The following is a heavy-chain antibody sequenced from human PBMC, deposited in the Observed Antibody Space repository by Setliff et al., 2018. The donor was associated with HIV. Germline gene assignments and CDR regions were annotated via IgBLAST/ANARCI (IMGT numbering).Heavy chain of an antibody. CDR2: INPKFGGT. CDR3: ARDLSTHWSGYSLGF. V-gene: IGHV1-2*02. J-gene: IGHJ4*02. D-gene: IGHD3-3*01. CDR1: GYFFTNYG. Sequence: ASVKVSCKTSGYFFTNYGISWVRQAPGQGLEWMGWINPKFGGTLYAQKFRGRVTMTRDMSINTVYVELSSLSSDDTAVYYCARDLSTHWSGYSLGFWGPGTLVTVSS.